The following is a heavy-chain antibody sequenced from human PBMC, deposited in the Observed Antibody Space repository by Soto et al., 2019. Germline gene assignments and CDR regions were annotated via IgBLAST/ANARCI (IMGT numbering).Heavy chain of an antibody. D-gene: IGHD6-19*01. CDR1: GFTFSSYG. CDR2: ISYDGSNK. Sequence: QVQLVESGGGVVQPGRSLRLSCAASGFTFSSYGMHWVRQAPGKGLEWVAVISYDGSNKYYADSVKDRFTISRDNSKNTLYLQMNSLRAEDTAVYYCAKPRGIAVAGTPPGMDVWGQGTTVTVSS. CDR3: AKPRGIAVAGTPPGMDV. J-gene: IGHJ6*02. V-gene: IGHV3-30*18.